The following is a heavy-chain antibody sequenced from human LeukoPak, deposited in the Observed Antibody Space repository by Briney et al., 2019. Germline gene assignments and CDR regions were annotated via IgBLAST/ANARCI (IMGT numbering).Heavy chain of an antibody. D-gene: IGHD5-12*01. CDR2: IYYSGST. CDR3: ARGCSGYDYCDY. V-gene: IGHV4-59*01. CDR1: GGSISSYY. Sequence: SETLSLTCTVSGGSISSYYWSWIRQPPGKGLEWIGYIYYSGSTNYNPSPKSRVTISVDTSKNQFSLKLSSVTAADTAVYYCARGCSGYDYCDYWGQGTLVTVSS. J-gene: IGHJ4*02.